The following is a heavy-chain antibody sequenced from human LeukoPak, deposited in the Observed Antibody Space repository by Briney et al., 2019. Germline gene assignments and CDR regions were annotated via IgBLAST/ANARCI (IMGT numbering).Heavy chain of an antibody. V-gene: IGHV3-23*01. CDR1: GFTFSSYA. Sequence: GGSLRLSRAASGFTFSSYAMSWVRQAPGKGLEWVSAISGSGGSAYYADSVKGRFTISRDNSKNTLYLQMNSLRAEDTAVYYCAKDRGYSSSWSLDYWGQGTLVTVSS. J-gene: IGHJ4*02. CDR3: AKDRGYSSSWSLDY. D-gene: IGHD6-13*01. CDR2: ISGSGGSA.